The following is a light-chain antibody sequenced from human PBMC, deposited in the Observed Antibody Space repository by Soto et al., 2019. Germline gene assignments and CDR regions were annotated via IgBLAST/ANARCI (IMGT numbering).Light chain of an antibody. Sequence: QSGLTQPASGGRTPGQSITISCTGTSSDVGGYNYVSWYQQHPGKAPKLMIYEVSNRPSGVSNCFSGSKSGNTASLTISGLQAEDEADYYCSSYTSSSTYVFGTGTKVTVL. CDR2: EVS. J-gene: IGLJ1*01. CDR1: SSDVGGYNY. V-gene: IGLV2-14*01. CDR3: SSYTSSSTYV.